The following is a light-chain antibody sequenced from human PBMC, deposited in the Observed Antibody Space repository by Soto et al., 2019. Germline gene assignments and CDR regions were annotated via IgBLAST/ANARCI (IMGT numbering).Light chain of an antibody. V-gene: IGLV2-11*01. CDR1: SSDVGGYKY. J-gene: IGLJ1*01. CDR3: SSYTTSNTYV. Sequence: QSALTQPRSVSGSPGQSVTISCTGTSSDVGGYKYVSWYQQKPGKAPKLIIYGVSRWPSGVPNRFSGSKSGNTASLTISGLQAEDEADYYCSSYTTSNTYVFGTGTKVTVL. CDR2: GVS.